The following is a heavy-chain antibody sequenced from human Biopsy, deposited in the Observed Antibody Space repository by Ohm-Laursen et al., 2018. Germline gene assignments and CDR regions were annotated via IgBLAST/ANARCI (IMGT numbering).Heavy chain of an antibody. D-gene: IGHD3-3*01. CDR2: IIAVSGLV. CDR1: GGTFSNYA. J-gene: IGHJ4*02. CDR3: ATPFQYYDSWGGYPPFDH. Sequence: SSVKVSCKASGGTFSNYAISWVRQAPGEGLEWMGGIIAVSGLVNYAPKFQGRVSITADKSTTTSYMELSNLKSEDTAVYYCATPFQYYDSWGGYPPFDHWGQGTLVTVSS. V-gene: IGHV1-69*17.